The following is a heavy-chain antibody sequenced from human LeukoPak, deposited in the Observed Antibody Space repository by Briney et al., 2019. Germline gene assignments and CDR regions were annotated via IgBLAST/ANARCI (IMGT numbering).Heavy chain of an antibody. Sequence: SLRLSCAASGFSFSSYDMHWVRQAPGKGLEWVAIIWLDGSAEYYGDSVKGRFTVSRDNSKNTLYLQMDSLRVEDTAVYYCARDLNREDFDYWGQGTLVAVSS. V-gene: IGHV3-33*01. CDR1: GFSFSSYD. D-gene: IGHD1-14*01. J-gene: IGHJ4*02. CDR2: IWLDGSAE. CDR3: ARDLNREDFDY.